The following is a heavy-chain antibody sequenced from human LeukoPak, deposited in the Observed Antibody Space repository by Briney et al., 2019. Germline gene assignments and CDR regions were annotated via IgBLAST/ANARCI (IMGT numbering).Heavy chain of an antibody. J-gene: IGHJ4*02. CDR2: ISSSGSTI. CDR3: AFPFYSSGWYYFGY. D-gene: IGHD6-19*01. V-gene: IGHV3-48*03. CDR1: GFTFSSYE. Sequence: GGSLRLSCAASGFTFSSYEMNWVRQAPGKGLEWVPYISSSGSTIYYADSVKGRFTISRDNAKNSLYLQMNSLRAEDTAVYYCAFPFYSSGWYYFGYWGQGTLVTVSS.